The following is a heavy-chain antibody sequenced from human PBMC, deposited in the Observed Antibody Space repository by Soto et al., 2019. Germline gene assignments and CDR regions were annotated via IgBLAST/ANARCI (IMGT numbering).Heavy chain of an antibody. V-gene: IGHV4-30-4*01. CDR2: IYYSGST. J-gene: IGHJ3*01. CDR1: GGSISSGDYY. CDR3: VGEANTYYYDSL. Sequence: SETLSLTCTVSGGSISSGDYYWSWIRQPPGKGLEWIGYIYYSGSTYYNPSLKSRVTILVDTSKNQFSLKLSSVTAADTAVYYCVGEANTYYYDSLWGQGTMVTV. D-gene: IGHD3-22*01.